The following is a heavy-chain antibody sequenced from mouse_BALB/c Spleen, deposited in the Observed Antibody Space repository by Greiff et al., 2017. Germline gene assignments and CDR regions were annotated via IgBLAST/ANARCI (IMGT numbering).Heavy chain of an antibody. D-gene: IGHD3-3*01. CDR2: ILPGGGST. CDR3: ARRARGFDY. Sequence: QVQLQQSGAELMKPGASVKISCKATGYTFSSYWIEWVKQRPGHGLEWIGEILPGGGSTNYNEKFKGKATFTADTSSNTAYMQLSSLTSEDSAVYYCARRARGFDYWGQGTTLTVSA. CDR1: GYTFSSYW. J-gene: IGHJ2*01. V-gene: IGHV1-9*01.